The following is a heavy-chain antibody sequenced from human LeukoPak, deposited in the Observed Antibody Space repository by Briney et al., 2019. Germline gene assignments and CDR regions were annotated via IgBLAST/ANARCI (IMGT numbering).Heavy chain of an antibody. CDR3: AGGSDTNY. D-gene: IGHD2-8*01. J-gene: IGHJ4*02. Sequence: PGGSLRLSCAASGITVSISNNVMNWVRQAPGKGLEWVSVIHLDGTTYYADSVKGRFTISRDNSKNTVYLEMSSLRPEDTALYYCAGGSDTNYWGQGTLVTVSS. CDR1: GITVSISNNV. V-gene: IGHV3-66*02. CDR2: IHLDGTT.